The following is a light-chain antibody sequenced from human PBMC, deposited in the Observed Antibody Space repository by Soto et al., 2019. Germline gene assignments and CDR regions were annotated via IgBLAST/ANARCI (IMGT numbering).Light chain of an antibody. Sequence: QSVLTQSSSASASLGFSVKLTCTLNSGHINYIIEWHQQQPGKAPRYLMKVEDSGSSNKVSGVPDRFSGSSSMADRYLTISTLQSEDEADYYCGTWDNNSRVFGGGTKLTVL. CDR2: VEDSGSS. CDR3: GTWDNNSRV. J-gene: IGLJ3*02. V-gene: IGLV4-60*03. CDR1: SGHINYI.